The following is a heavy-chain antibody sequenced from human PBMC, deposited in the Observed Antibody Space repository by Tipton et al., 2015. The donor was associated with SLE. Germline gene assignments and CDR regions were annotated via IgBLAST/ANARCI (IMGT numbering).Heavy chain of an antibody. D-gene: IGHD2-21*02. J-gene: IGHJ5*02. CDR1: GYTVPSSS. CDR2: ISGYNGNT. Sequence: QSGPEVKKPGASVKVSCKASGYTVPSSSVNWVRQAPGQGLEWMGWISGYNGNTNYAQNLQGRVTMTTDTSTRTAYMELRSLRSDDTAVYYCARDLGRVVTTGNYFDTWGQGTLVTVSS. CDR3: ARDLGRVVTTGNYFDT. V-gene: IGHV1-18*01.